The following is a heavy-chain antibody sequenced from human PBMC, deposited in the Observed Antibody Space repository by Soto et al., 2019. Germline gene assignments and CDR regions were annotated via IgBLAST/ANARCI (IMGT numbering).Heavy chain of an antibody. D-gene: IGHD1-7*01. V-gene: IGHV3-30*18. CDR1: GFTFSSYG. CDR3: AKGSNYVQPLEAAFDI. CDR2: ISYDGSNK. Sequence: GGSLRLSCAAFGFTFSSYGMHWVRQAPGKGLEWVAVISYDGSNKYYADSVKGRFTISRDNSKNTLYLQMNSLRAEDTAVYYCAKGSNYVQPLEAAFDIWGQGTMVTVSS. J-gene: IGHJ3*02.